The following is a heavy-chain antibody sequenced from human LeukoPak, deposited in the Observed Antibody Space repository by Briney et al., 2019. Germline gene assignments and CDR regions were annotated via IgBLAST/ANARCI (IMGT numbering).Heavy chain of an antibody. CDR1: GGSISSIGYY. CDR3: ARDAKYVWGNYRWFDP. D-gene: IGHD3-16*02. V-gene: IGHV4-39*07. Sequence: PSETLSLTCTVSGGSISSIGYYWGWIRQPPRKGLEWIGTIYYSGSTYYNPSLKSRVTISVDTSKNQFFLKLSSVTAADTAVYYCARDAKYVWGNYRWFDPWGQGILVTVSS. CDR2: IYYSGST. J-gene: IGHJ5*02.